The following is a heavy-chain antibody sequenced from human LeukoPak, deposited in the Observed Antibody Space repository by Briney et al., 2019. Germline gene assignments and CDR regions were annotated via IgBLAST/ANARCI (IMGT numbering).Heavy chain of an antibody. Sequence: GGSLRLSCVVSGFTFKDYWMTWVRQAPGKGVDWVATIKEDGRETYYVDSVKGRFTLSRDNVKNLLFLQMNSLRAEDTALYYCARGHYAMDVWGQGTSVTVSS. J-gene: IGHJ6*02. CDR3: ARGHYAMDV. CDR2: IKEDGRET. D-gene: IGHD3-16*01. V-gene: IGHV3-7*05. CDR1: GFTFKDYW.